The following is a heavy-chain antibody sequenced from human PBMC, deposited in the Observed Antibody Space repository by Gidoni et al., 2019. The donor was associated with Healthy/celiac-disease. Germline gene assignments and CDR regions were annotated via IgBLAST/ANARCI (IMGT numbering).Heavy chain of an antibody. V-gene: IGHV3-15*07. CDR1: GFTFRNAW. CDR2: IKSKTDGGTT. Sequence: ASGFTFRNAWMNWVREAPGKGMEWVGRIKSKTDGGTTDYAAPVKGRFTISRDDSRNTLYLQMSSLKTEDTAVYYCTTDMESYDSHRDAFDIWGQGTMVTVSS. J-gene: IGHJ3*02. CDR3: TTDMESYDSHRDAFDI. D-gene: IGHD3-22*01.